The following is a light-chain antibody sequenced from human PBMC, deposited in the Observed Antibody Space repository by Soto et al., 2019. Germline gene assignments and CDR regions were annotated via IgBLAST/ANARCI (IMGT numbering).Light chain of an antibody. Sequence: DIQMTQSPSPLSASVGDTVTITCQASQDISNYLNWYQQKPGKPPRLLIFDASRLQTGVPARFSGSGSGTDFSFTIGSLQPEDIATYYCQQFDNLPLTFGGGTRVEI. J-gene: IGKJ4*01. V-gene: IGKV1-33*01. CDR2: DAS. CDR3: QQFDNLPLT. CDR1: QDISNY.